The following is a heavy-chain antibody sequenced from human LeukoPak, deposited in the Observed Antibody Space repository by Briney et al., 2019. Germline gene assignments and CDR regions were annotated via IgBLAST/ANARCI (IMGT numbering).Heavy chain of an antibody. V-gene: IGHV1-2*02. Sequence: EASVKVSCKASGYTFTGYYMHWVRQAPGQGLEWMGWINPSSGGTNYAQKFQGRVTMTRDTSISTAYMELSRLRSDDTAVYYCAKGSGVLPPTTYLVHWGQGTLVTVSS. CDR3: AKGSGVLPPTTYLVH. CDR2: INPSSGGT. D-gene: IGHD1-14*01. J-gene: IGHJ4*02. CDR1: GYTFTGYY.